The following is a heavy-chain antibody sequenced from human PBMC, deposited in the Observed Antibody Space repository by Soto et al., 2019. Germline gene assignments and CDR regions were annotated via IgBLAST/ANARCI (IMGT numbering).Heavy chain of an antibody. CDR3: ARRSYCSGGSCQHHFDY. CDR2: INSDGSST. J-gene: IGHJ4*02. Sequence: PGGSLRLSCAASGFTFSSYWMHWVRQAPGKGLVWVSRINSDGSSTSYADSVKGRFTISRDNAKNTLYLQMNSLRAEDTAVYYCARRSYCSGGSCQHHFDYWGQGTLVTVSS. CDR1: GFTFSSYW. D-gene: IGHD2-15*01. V-gene: IGHV3-74*01.